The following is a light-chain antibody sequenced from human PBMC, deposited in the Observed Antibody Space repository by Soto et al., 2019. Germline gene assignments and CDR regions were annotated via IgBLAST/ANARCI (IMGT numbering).Light chain of an antibody. J-gene: IGKJ5*01. V-gene: IGKV3-11*01. CDR3: QQRSNCH. CDR1: QSVSSY. Sequence: EIVITPSPATLSFSPGERATLSCRASQSVSSYLAWYQQKPGQAPRLLIYDASNRATGIPARFSGSGSGTDFTLTISSLEPEDFAVYYCQQRSNCHFGQGTRLEIK. CDR2: DAS.